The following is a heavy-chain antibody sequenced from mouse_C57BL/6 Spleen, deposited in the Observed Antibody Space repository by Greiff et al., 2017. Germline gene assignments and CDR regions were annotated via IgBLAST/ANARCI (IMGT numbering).Heavy chain of an antibody. V-gene: IGHV5-16*01. CDR2: INYDGSST. CDR1: GFTFSDYY. CDR3: ATWYVYGGAMDY. Sequence: EVKVVESEGGLVQPGSSMKLSCTASGFTFSDYYMAWVRQVPEKGLEWVANINYDGSSTYYLDSLKSRFIISRDNAKNILYLQMGSLKSEDTATYYFATWYVYGGAMDYWGQGTSVTVSS. D-gene: IGHD1-1*01. J-gene: IGHJ4*01.